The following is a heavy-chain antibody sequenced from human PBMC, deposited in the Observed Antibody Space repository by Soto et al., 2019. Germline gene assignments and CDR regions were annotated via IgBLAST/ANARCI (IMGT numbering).Heavy chain of an antibody. CDR2: MSHDGNIK. D-gene: IGHD2-15*01. Sequence: QVQLVESGGGVVQPGGSLRLSCAASGFTFSSHTMHWVRQAPGTGLEWLTLMSHDGNIKFYADSVKGRFTISSDNSKTRLALQMTNLRAEDTALYYCASTQLLIMVARGNNWGPGTLVTVSS. V-gene: IGHV3-30-3*01. CDR1: GFTFSSHT. CDR3: ASTQLLIMVARGNN. J-gene: IGHJ4*02.